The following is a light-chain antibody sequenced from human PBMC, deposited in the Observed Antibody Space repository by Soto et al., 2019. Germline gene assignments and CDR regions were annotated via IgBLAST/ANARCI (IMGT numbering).Light chain of an antibody. Sequence: EIVLTQSPGTLSLSPGERATLPCRASQSVASNYLAWYQQKPGQAPRLLIYGASRRATGIPDRFSGSGSGTDFTLAISRLEPEDFAVYYCQQFSSYPLTFGGGTKVDIK. J-gene: IGKJ4*01. CDR1: QSVASNY. V-gene: IGKV3-20*01. CDR3: QQFSSYPLT. CDR2: GAS.